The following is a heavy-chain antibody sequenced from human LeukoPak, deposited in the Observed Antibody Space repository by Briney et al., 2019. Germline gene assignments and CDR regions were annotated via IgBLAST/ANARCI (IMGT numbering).Heavy chain of an antibody. CDR2: IYSGGST. V-gene: IGHV3-66*01. CDR3: ARDRMGATPTY. Sequence: GGSLRLSCAAPGFTVSSNYMSWVRQAPGKGLEWVSVIYSGGSTYYADSVKGRFTISRDNSKNTLYLQMNSLRAEDTAVYYCARDRMGATPTYWGQGTLVTVSS. D-gene: IGHD1-26*01. CDR1: GFTVSSNY. J-gene: IGHJ4*02.